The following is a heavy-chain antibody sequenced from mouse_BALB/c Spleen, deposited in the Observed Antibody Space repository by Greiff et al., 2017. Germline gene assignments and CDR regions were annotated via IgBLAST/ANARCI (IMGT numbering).Heavy chain of an antibody. D-gene: IGHD1-1*01. J-gene: IGHJ3*01. CDR1: GFTFSSYA. CDR3: AREGDGSGY. CDR2: ISSGGSN. Sequence: EVKLVEPGGGLVKPGGSLKLSCAASGFTFSSYAMSWVRQTPEKRLEWVAFISSGGSNYYPDSVKGRFTISRDNARNILYLQMSSLRSEVTAMYYCAREGDGSGYWGQGTLVTVSA. V-gene: IGHV5-6-5*01.